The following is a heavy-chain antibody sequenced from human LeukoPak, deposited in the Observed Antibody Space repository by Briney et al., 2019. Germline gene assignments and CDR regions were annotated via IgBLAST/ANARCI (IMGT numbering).Heavy chain of an antibody. Sequence: SGGSLRLSCAASGFTFSSYEMNWVRQAPGEGLEWVSYISSSGSTIYYADSVKGRFTISRDNAKNSLYLQMNSLRAEDTAVYYCARTYYYDSSGPHAIDYWGQGTLVTVSS. CDR2: ISSSGSTI. J-gene: IGHJ4*02. CDR3: ARTYYYDSSGPHAIDY. D-gene: IGHD3-22*01. V-gene: IGHV3-48*03. CDR1: GFTFSSYE.